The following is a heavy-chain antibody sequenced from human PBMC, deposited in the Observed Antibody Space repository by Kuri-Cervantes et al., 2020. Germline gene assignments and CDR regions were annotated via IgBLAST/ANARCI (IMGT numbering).Heavy chain of an antibody. V-gene: IGHV3-30*03. CDR2: ISYDGSNR. CDR1: GFTFSSYG. J-gene: IGHJ6*03. CDR3: VTERRNYYLDV. Sequence: GGSLRLSCAASGFTFSSYGMHWVRQAPGKGLEWVAVISYDGSNRYYADSVKGRFTISRDNSKKTVYLQMNSLRAEDTAVYYCVTERRNYYLDVWGKGTTVTVSS.